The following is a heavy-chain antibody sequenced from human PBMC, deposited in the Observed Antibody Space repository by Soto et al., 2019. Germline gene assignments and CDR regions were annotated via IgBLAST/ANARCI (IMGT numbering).Heavy chain of an antibody. D-gene: IGHD3-22*01. V-gene: IGHV4-59*08. J-gene: IGHJ6*03. CDR1: GVSISSYY. CDR3: GRLDGYYHYMDV. Sequence: PSETLSLTCTVSGVSISSYYWTWIRQPPGKGLEWIGYIYYSGSTNYNPSLKSRVTISVATSKTQFSLKLSSVTAADTAVYYCGRLDGYYHYMDVGGKGTTVTVPS. CDR2: IYYSGST.